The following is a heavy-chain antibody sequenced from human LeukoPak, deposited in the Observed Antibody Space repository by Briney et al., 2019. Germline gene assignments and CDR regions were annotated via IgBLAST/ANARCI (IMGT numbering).Heavy chain of an antibody. Sequence: ASVKVSCKASGYTFTSYYMHWVRQAPGQGLEWMGIINPSGGSTSYAQKFRGRVTMTRDTSTSTVYMELSSLRSEDTAVYYCARDPSRGFGVVAPFVLDPWGQGTLVTVSS. D-gene: IGHD3-3*01. V-gene: IGHV1-46*01. CDR3: ARDPSRGFGVVAPFVLDP. J-gene: IGHJ5*02. CDR1: GYTFTSYY. CDR2: INPSGGST.